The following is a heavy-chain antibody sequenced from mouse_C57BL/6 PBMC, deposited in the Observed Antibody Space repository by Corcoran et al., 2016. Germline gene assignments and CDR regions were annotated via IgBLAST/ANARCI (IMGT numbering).Heavy chain of an antibody. Sequence: EVQLQQSGPVLVKPGASVKMSCKASGYTFTDYYMNWVKQSHGKSLEWIGVINPYNGGTSYNQKFKGKATLTVDKSSSTAYMELNSLTSEDSAVYYCARPYYGSSPFAYWGQGTLVTVSA. CDR2: INPYNGGT. V-gene: IGHV1-19*01. CDR3: ARPYYGSSPFAY. D-gene: IGHD1-1*01. CDR1: GYTFTDYY. J-gene: IGHJ3*01.